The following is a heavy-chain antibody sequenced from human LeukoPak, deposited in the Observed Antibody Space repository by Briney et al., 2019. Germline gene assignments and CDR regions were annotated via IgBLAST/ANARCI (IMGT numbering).Heavy chain of an antibody. J-gene: IGHJ4*02. Sequence: PGGSLRLSCAASGFTFSSYYMSWIRQAPGKGLEWVSDISHSGTIHYAESVKGRFTISRDNAKNSLYPQMNSLRAEDTAMYYCARDDGGSATFDYWGQGTLVTVSS. CDR1: GFTFSSYY. CDR2: ISHSGTI. D-gene: IGHD2-15*01. V-gene: IGHV3-11*01. CDR3: ARDDGGSATFDY.